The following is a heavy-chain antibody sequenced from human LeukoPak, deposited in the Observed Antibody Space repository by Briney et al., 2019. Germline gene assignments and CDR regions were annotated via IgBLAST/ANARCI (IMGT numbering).Heavy chain of an antibody. CDR2: INPTGGST. CDR1: GYTFTSYF. CDR3: ARGRVTATDGFDI. J-gene: IGHJ3*02. V-gene: IGHV1-46*01. Sequence: ASVKVSCKASGYTFTSYFIHWVRQAPGEGLEWMGIINPTGGSTRYAQKFQGRVTMTRDTSTSTVYMELSSLRSEDTGVYYCARGRVTATDGFDIWGQGTTVIVSS. D-gene: IGHD2-21*02.